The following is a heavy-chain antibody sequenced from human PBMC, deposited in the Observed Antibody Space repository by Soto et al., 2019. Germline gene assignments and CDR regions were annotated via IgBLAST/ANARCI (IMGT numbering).Heavy chain of an antibody. CDR2: ISGSETNT. V-gene: IGHV3-23*01. Sequence: PGGSLRLSCSASGFTFSSYVMSWVRQTPGKGLECVSTISGSETNTYYAASVKGRFTISRDNSKNTLYLQMNSLRAEDTAVYYCAFEEESRYYHSVLAFWGQGPTVPVSS. J-gene: IGHJ6*02. CDR3: AFEEESRYYHSVLAF. CDR1: GFTFSSYV.